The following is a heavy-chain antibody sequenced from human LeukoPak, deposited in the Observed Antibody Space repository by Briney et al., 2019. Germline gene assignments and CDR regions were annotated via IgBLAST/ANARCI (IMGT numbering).Heavy chain of an antibody. V-gene: IGHV4-59*08. CDR1: GGSISSYY. D-gene: IGHD1-26*01. Sequence: SETLSLTCTVSGGSISSYYWSWIRQPPGKGLEWIGYICYSGSTNYNPSLKSRVTISVDTSKNQFSLKLSSVTAADTAVYYCARSIVGATSGRYYFDYWGQGTLVTVSS. CDR3: ARSIVGATSGRYYFDY. CDR2: ICYSGST. J-gene: IGHJ4*02.